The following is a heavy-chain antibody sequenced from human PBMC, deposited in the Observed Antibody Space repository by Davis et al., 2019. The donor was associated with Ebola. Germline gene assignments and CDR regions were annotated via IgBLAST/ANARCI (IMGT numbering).Heavy chain of an antibody. CDR3: ARDLVYGGNAFFDY. D-gene: IGHD4-23*01. CDR1: GFTFSDYY. CDR2: ISSSGSTI. J-gene: IGHJ4*02. Sequence: GESLKISCAASGFTFSDYYMSWIRQAPGKGLEWVSYISSSGSTIYYADSVKGRFTISRDNAKNSLYLQMNSLRAEDTAMYYCARDLVYGGNAFFDYWGQGTLVSVSS. V-gene: IGHV3-11*01.